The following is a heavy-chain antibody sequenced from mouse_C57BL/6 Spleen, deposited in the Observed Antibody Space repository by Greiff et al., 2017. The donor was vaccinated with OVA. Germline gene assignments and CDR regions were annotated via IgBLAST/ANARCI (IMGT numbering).Heavy chain of an antibody. Sequence: QVQLQQPGAELVRPGTSVKLSCKASGYTFTSYWMHWVKQRPGQGLEWIGVIDPSDSYTNYNQKFKGKATLTVDTSSSTAYMQLSSLTSEDSAVYYCARYGLPYYFDYWGQGTTLTVSS. CDR3: ARYGLPYYFDY. CDR2: IDPSDSYT. CDR1: GYTFTSYW. D-gene: IGHD2-2*01. V-gene: IGHV1-59*01. J-gene: IGHJ2*01.